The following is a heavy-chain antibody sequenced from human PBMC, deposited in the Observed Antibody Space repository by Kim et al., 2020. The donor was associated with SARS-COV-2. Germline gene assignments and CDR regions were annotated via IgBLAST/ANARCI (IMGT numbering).Heavy chain of an antibody. J-gene: IGHJ2*01. CDR3: ARGLAVAGYFDL. V-gene: IGHV3-53*04. D-gene: IGHD6-19*01. Sequence: YYADSVKGRFTISRHNSKNTLYLQMNSLRAEDTAVYYCARGLAVAGYFDLWGRGTLVTVSS.